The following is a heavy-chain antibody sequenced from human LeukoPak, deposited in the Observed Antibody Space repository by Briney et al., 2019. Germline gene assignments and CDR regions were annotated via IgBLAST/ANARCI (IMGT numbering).Heavy chain of an antibody. Sequence: GGSLRLSCAASGFNLREYYMSWIRQAPGKGLEWISSINSNGDTIHYADSVKGRFTISRDNAKNPLYLQMTSLRAGDTAKYYCARDRFGVFDYWGPGTLVTVSS. CDR2: INSNGDTI. J-gene: IGHJ4*02. D-gene: IGHD2-8*01. CDR3: ARDRFGVFDY. V-gene: IGHV3-11*01. CDR1: GFNLREYY.